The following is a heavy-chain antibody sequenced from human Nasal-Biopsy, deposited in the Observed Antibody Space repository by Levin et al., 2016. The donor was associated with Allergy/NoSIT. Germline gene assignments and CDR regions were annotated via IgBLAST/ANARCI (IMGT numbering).Heavy chain of an antibody. J-gene: IGHJ6*02. CDR1: GFTFGDYF. CDR2: FSGRGHYT. Sequence: GESLKISCAASGFTFGDYFMTWVRQAPGKGLEWLADFSGRGHYTLYADSVKGRFTISRDNARRLVRLQMNSLRVEDTAVYYCARYDSNLYGFDEWGQGTTVTVSS. V-gene: IGHV3-11*03. D-gene: IGHD2-8*01. CDR3: ARYDSNLYGFDE.